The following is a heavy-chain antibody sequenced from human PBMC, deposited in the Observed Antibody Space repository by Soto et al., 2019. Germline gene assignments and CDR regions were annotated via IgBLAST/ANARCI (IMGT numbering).Heavy chain of an antibody. Sequence: GGSLRLSCAASGFTFSIYWMSWVRQAPGKGLEWVANIKQDGTQKNFADSVRGRFTISRDNAKNSLYLQMNSLRADDTAVYYCARDTTAGYFDYWGQGTLVTVSS. CDR2: IKQDGTQK. J-gene: IGHJ4*02. CDR1: GFTFSIYW. D-gene: IGHD2-21*02. V-gene: IGHV3-7*01. CDR3: ARDTTAGYFDY.